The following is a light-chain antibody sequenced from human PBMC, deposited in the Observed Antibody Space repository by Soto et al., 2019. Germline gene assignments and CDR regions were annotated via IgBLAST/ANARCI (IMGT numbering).Light chain of an antibody. CDR3: SSYTSSSTVV. J-gene: IGLJ2*01. CDR2: GVS. Sequence: QSVLTQPASVSGSPGQSITISCTGTSSDVGGYNYVSWYQQHPGKAPKLMIYGVSNRPSGGSNRFSGSKSGNTASLTISGLQAEDEADYYCSSYTSSSTVVFGGGTKVTVL. CDR1: SSDVGGYNY. V-gene: IGLV2-14*01.